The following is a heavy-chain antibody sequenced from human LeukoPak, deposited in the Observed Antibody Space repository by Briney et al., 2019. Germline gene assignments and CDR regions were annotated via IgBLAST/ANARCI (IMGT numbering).Heavy chain of an antibody. V-gene: IGHV1-69*13. J-gene: IGHJ4*02. CDR2: IIPIFGTA. Sequence: SVKVSCKASGGTFSSYAISWVRQAPGQGLEWMGGIIPIFGTANYAQKFQGRVTITADESTSTAYMELSSLRSEDTAVYYCAGGPYDYVWGSQIGNWGQGTLVTVSS. CDR1: GGTFSSYA. D-gene: IGHD3-16*01. CDR3: AGGPYDYVWGSQIGN.